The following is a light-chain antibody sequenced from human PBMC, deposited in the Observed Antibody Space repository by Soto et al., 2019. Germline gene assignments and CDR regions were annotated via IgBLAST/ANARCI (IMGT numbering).Light chain of an antibody. CDR1: QSVLYSSNNKNY. Sequence: DIVMTQSPDSLAVSLGESATISCKSSQSVLYSSNNKNYLAWYQQKPGQPPKLLIYWASTRESGVPDRFSGSGSGTDFTLTISSLQAEDVAVYYCQQYYSTPRTFGQGNKVEIK. CDR3: QQYYSTPRT. J-gene: IGKJ1*01. V-gene: IGKV4-1*01. CDR2: WAS.